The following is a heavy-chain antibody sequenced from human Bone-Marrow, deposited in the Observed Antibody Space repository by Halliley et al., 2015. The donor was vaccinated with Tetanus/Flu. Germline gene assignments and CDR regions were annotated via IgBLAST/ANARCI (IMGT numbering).Heavy chain of an antibody. V-gene: IGHV4-4*02. CDR1: GGSISSSTW. Sequence: TLSLTCTVSGGSISSSTWWSWVRQPPGKGLEWIGEISHSGSTKYNTSLRSRVTISVDRSNKQFSLRLTSVTAADTAVYYCAREATSGSYDFWGGSGTLDYWGQGILVTVSS. J-gene: IGHJ4*02. CDR3: AREATSGSYDFWGGSGTLDY. D-gene: IGHD3-3*01. CDR2: ISHSGST.